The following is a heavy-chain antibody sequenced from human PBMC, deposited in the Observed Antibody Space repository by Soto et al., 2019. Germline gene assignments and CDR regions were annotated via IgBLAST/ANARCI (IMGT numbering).Heavy chain of an antibody. CDR2: ISYDGSNK. D-gene: IGHD6-19*01. CDR1: GFTFSSYA. J-gene: IGHJ6*02. CDR3: AREGDAVAGTYYYGMDV. V-gene: IGHV3-30-3*01. Sequence: PGGSLRLSCAASGFTFSSYAMHWVRQAPGKGLEWVAVISYDGSNKYYADSVKGRFTISRDNSKNTLYLQMNSLRAEDTAVYYCAREGDAVAGTYYYGMDVWGQGTKVTVSS.